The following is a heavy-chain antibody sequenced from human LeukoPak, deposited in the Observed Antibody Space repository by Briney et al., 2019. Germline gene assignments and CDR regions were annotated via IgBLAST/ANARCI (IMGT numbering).Heavy chain of an antibody. CDR1: GGSISSYY. Sequence: SETLSLTCTVSGGSISSYYWSWIRQPPGKGLEWIGYIYYSGSTNYNPSLKSRVTISVDTSKNQFPLKLSSVTAADTAVYYCARGGGAAAAFDYWGQGTLVTVSS. D-gene: IGHD6-13*01. CDR2: IYYSGST. J-gene: IGHJ4*02. V-gene: IGHV4-59*01. CDR3: ARGGGAAAAFDY.